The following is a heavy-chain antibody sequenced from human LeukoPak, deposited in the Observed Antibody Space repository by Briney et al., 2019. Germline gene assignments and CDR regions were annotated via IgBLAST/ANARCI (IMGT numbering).Heavy chain of an antibody. V-gene: IGHV4-34*01. CDR2: INHSGST. CDR3: ARDSHYGDYVRYFDY. CDR1: GGSFSGYY. D-gene: IGHD4-17*01. J-gene: IGHJ4*02. Sequence: SETLSLTCAVYGGSFSGYYWSWIRQPPGKGLEWIGEINHSGSTNYNPSLKSRVTISVDTSKNQFSLKLSSVTAADTAVYYCARDSHYGDYVRYFDYWGQGTLVTVSS.